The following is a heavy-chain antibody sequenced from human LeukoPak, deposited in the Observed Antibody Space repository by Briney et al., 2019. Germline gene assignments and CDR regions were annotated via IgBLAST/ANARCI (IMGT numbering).Heavy chain of an antibody. CDR2: INPSGGST. J-gene: IGHJ4*02. CDR1: GYTFTRYY. Sequence: APVKVSCKASGYTFTRYYMHWVRQSPGQALEWMGIINPSGGSTSSAQKFQGRVTMTCDTSTSTFYMDLSSLTSDDTAVYFCARDHYYDPNGHYFDYWGQGTLVTVSS. V-gene: IGHV1-46*01. D-gene: IGHD3-22*01. CDR3: ARDHYYDPNGHYFDY.